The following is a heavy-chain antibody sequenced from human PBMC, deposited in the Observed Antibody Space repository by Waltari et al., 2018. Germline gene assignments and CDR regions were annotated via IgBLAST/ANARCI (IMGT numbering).Heavy chain of an antibody. CDR2: IYSGGST. V-gene: IGHV3-23*03. CDR1: GFTFSSYA. CDR3: AKDRGYSSSWPLRWVY. J-gene: IGHJ4*02. Sequence: EVQLLESGGGLVQPGGSLRLSCAASGFTFSSYAMSWVRQAPGKGLEWVSVIYSGGSTYYADSVKGRFTISRDKSKNTLYLQMNSLRAEDTAVYYCAKDRGYSSSWPLRWVYWGQGTLVTVSS. D-gene: IGHD6-13*01.